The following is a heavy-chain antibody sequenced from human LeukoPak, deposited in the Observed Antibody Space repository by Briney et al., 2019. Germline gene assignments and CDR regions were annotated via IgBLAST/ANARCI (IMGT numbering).Heavy chain of an antibody. CDR1: GGSFSGYY. CDR2: INHSGST. Sequence: SETLSLTCAVYGGSFSGYYWSWIRQPPGKGREWIGEINHSGSTNYNPSLKSRVTISVDTSKNQFSLKLSSVTAADTAVYYCARPRDGYRRVYGAFDIWGQGTMVTVSS. CDR3: ARPRDGYRRVYGAFDI. J-gene: IGHJ3*02. V-gene: IGHV4-34*01. D-gene: IGHD5-24*01.